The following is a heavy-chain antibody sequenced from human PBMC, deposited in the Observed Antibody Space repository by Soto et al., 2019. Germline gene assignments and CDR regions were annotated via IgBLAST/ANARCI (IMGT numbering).Heavy chain of an antibody. Sequence: GGSLRLSCTASGFTFGDYSMSWFRQAPGKGLEWVGFIRSKAYGGTTEYAASVKGRFTISRDDSKSIAYLQMNSLKAEDTAVYYCTRADTIFGVAHAFDIWGQGTMVTVSS. CDR1: GFTFGDYS. CDR2: IRSKAYGGTT. D-gene: IGHD3-3*01. J-gene: IGHJ3*02. V-gene: IGHV3-49*03. CDR3: TRADTIFGVAHAFDI.